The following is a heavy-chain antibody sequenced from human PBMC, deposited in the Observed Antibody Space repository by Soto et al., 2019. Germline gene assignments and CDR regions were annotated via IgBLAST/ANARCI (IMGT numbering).Heavy chain of an antibody. CDR3: ATSSNGGGSWYPSNDYYYYGVDV. V-gene: IGHV5-51*01. CDR2: IYPGDSDT. CDR1: GYRFTSSW. J-gene: IGHJ6*02. D-gene: IGHD6-13*01. Sequence: GESLKISCKDSGYRFTSSWIGWVRQMPVKGLEWMGIIYPGDSDTRYSPSFQGQVTISADKSISTAYLQWSSLKASDTAMYYCATSSNGGGSWYPSNDYYYYGVDVWGQGTTVTVSS.